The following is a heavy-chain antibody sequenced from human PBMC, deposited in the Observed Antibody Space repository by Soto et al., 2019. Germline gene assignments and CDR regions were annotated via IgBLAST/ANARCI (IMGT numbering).Heavy chain of an antibody. CDR3: ASQYCSGGSYYSVGYNWFDP. D-gene: IGHD2-15*01. CDR1: GFTFSSYS. Sequence: EVQLVESGGGLVKPGGSLRLSCAASGFTFSSYSMNWVRQAPGKGLEWVSSISSSSSYIYYADSVKGRFTISRDNAKNSLYRQVNSLRAEDTAVYYCASQYCSGGSYYSVGYNWFDPWGQGTLVTVSS. CDR2: ISSSSSYI. J-gene: IGHJ5*02. V-gene: IGHV3-21*01.